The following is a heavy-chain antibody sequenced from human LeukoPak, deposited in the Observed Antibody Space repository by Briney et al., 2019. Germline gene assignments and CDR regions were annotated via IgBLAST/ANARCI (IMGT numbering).Heavy chain of an antibody. V-gene: IGHV3-30*03. Sequence: PGGSLRLSCAASGFTVSSNYMSWVRQAPGKGLEWVAVISYDGSNKYYADSVKGRFTISRDNSKNTLYLQMNSLRAEDTAVYYGARGQYYDILTGADYWGQGTLVTVSS. CDR3: ARGQYYDILTGADY. CDR1: GFTVSSNY. CDR2: ISYDGSNK. D-gene: IGHD3-9*01. J-gene: IGHJ4*02.